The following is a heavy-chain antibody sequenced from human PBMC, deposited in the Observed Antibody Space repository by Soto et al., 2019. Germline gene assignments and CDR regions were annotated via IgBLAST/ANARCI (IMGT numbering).Heavy chain of an antibody. V-gene: IGHV3-23*01. CDR2: ISGSGGST. Sequence: GGSLRLSCAASGFTFSSYAMSWVRQAPGKGLEWVSAISGSGGSTYYADSVKGRFTISRDNSKNTLYLQMNSLRAEDTAVYYCAKVSSNYYYYGMDVWGQGTTVTVSS. J-gene: IGHJ6*02. CDR1: GFTFSSYA. CDR3: AKVSSNYYYYGMDV. D-gene: IGHD3-16*02.